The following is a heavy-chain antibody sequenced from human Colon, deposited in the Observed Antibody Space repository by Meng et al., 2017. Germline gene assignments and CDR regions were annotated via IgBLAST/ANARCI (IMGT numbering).Heavy chain of an antibody. D-gene: IGHD6-13*01. CDR2: IYYTGNT. J-gene: IGHJ5*02. V-gene: IGHV4-39*02. CDR3: AMYSRSQGWFYP. CDR1: GGSISGSNDY. Sequence: QLQLQESGPGLVKPSETLSLTCSVSGGSISGSNDYWGWIRQPPGKGPEWIGIIYYTGNTFYNSSLQSRVIISVDTSSNHFSLRLSSVTAADTAVYYCAMYSRSQGWFYPWSQGTLVTVSS.